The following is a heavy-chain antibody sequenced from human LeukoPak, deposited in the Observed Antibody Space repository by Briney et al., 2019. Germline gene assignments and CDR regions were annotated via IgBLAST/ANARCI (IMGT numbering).Heavy chain of an antibody. V-gene: IGHV3-53*01. CDR3: AVRGLLTPPFDY. CDR1: GFTVSSNY. J-gene: IGHJ4*02. Sequence: GGSLRLSCAASGFTVSSNYMSWVRQAPGKGLEWVSVIYSGGSTYYTDSVKGRFTISRDNSKNTLYLQMNSLRAEDTAVYYCAVRGLLTPPFDYWGQGTLVTVSS. CDR2: IYSGGST. D-gene: IGHD2-8*01.